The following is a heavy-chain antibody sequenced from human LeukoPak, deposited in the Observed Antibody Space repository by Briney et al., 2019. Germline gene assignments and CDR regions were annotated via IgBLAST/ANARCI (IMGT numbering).Heavy chain of an antibody. CDR1: GFTFRSYN. CDR3: ARGATRADY. J-gene: IGHJ4*02. V-gene: IGHV3-21*01. Sequence: GGSLRLSCAASGFTFRSYNMNWVRQAPGKRPEWVSSISSSSSYIYYADSVKGRFTISRDNAKNSLYLQMNSLRAEDTALYYCARGATRADYWGQGTLVTVSS. CDR2: ISSSSSYI.